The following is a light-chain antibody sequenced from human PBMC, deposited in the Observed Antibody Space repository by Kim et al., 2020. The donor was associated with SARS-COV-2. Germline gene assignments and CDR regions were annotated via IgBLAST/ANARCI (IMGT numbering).Light chain of an antibody. V-gene: IGLV4-69*01. Sequence: APAKLTCTLSSGHSSYAIAWHQQQPEKGPRYLMKLNSDGSHSKGDGIPDRFSGSSSGAERYLTISSLQSEDEADYYCQTWGTGITVFGGGTQLTVL. CDR2: LNSDGSH. J-gene: IGLJ3*02. CDR3: QTWGTGITV. CDR1: SGHSSYA.